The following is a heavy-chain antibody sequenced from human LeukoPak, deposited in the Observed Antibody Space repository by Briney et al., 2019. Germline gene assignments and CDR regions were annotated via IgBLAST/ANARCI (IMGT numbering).Heavy chain of an antibody. D-gene: IGHD5-18*01. CDR1: GFTVSSNY. CDR3: ARVNSLIDY. Sequence: GGSLRLSCAASGFTVSSNYMSWVRQAPGKGLEWVSSISSSSSYIYYADSVKGRFTISRDNAKNSLYLQMNSLRAEDTAVYYCARVNSLIDYWGQGTLVTVSS. V-gene: IGHV3-21*01. CDR2: ISSSSSYI. J-gene: IGHJ4*02.